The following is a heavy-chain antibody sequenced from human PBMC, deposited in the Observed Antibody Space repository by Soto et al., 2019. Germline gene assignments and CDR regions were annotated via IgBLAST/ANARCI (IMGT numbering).Heavy chain of an antibody. V-gene: IGHV3-53*01. Sequence: EVQLVESGGGLIQPGGSLRLSCAASGFTVSSNYMSWVRQAPGKGLEWVSVIYSGGSTYYADSVKGRFTISSNNSKNKLYLRMNGLRAEDTAVYYCARGRLDGKDDYNFDYWGQGTMVTVSS. CDR3: ARGRLDGKDDYNFDY. D-gene: IGHD4-4*01. CDR1: GFTVSSNY. CDR2: IYSGGST. J-gene: IGHJ4*02.